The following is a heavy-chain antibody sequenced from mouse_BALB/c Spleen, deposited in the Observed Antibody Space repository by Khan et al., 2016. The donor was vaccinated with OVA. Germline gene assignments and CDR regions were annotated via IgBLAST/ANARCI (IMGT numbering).Heavy chain of an antibody. CDR2: IRCDRST. V-gene: IGHV2-6-1*01. CDR3: AMQSYYDYYIMAN. D-gene: IGHD2-10*01. J-gene: IGHJ4*01. CDR1: GFSLTNYG. Sequence: QVQLQESGPGLVKPSQSLSITCTISGFSLTNYGIHRVLQPPGDGLEWLVAIRCDRSTTENSDGKSRRRNSKYNSKGQVFLKMDRLQTDETAMGYCAMQSYYDYYIMANWGQGTTVTVS.